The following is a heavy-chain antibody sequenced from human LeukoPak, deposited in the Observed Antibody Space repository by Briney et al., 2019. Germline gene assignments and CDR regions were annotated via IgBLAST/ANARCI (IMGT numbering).Heavy chain of an antibody. D-gene: IGHD3-22*01. J-gene: IGHJ1*01. CDR2: ISAYNGNT. CDR3: ATNVGGFITMIVVDPPGYFQH. V-gene: IGHV1-18*01. Sequence: ASVKVSCKASGYTFTNYGISWVRQAPGQGLEWMGWISAYNGNTNYAQKFQGRVTITADKSTSTAYMELSSLRSEDTAVYYCATNVGGFITMIVVDPPGYFQHWGQGTLVTVSS. CDR1: GYTFTNYG.